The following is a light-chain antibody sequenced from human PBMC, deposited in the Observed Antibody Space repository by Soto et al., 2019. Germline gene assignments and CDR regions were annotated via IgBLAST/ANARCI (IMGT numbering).Light chain of an antibody. Sequence: DIQMTQSPSSLSASVGDTVTITCRASQSISVHLNWYQQKPGKVPNLLIYAASNLQSGVPSRFSGSGSETDFALTIGSLQPEDFATYYCQQSYITPYTFGQGTKLEIK. CDR1: QSISVH. CDR2: AAS. J-gene: IGKJ2*01. V-gene: IGKV1-39*01. CDR3: QQSYITPYT.